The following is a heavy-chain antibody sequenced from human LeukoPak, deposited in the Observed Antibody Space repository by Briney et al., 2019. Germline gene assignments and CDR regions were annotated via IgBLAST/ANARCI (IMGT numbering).Heavy chain of an antibody. D-gene: IGHD3-3*01. Sequence: NPSETLSLTCTVPGGSISSSSYYWGWIRQPPGKGLEWIGSIYYSGSTYYNPSLKSRVTISVDTSKNQFSLKLSSVTAADTAVYYCARDRGGYYDRSFGYWGQGTLVTVSS. CDR1: GGSISSSSYY. J-gene: IGHJ4*02. V-gene: IGHV4-39*07. CDR2: IYYSGST. CDR3: ARDRGGYYDRSFGY.